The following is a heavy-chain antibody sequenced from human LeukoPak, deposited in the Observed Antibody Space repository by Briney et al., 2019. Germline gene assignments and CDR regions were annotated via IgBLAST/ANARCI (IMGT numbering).Heavy chain of an antibody. CDR1: GGSFSGYY. Sequence: PSETLSLTCAVYGGSFSGYYWSWIRQPPGKGLEWIGEINHSGSTNYNPSLKSRVTMSVDTSKSQFSLRMSSVTAADTAVYYCARLIVGCTDGVCYKGHVFWGQGTLVTVS. CDR2: INHSGST. J-gene: IGHJ4*02. D-gene: IGHD2-8*01. V-gene: IGHV4-34*01. CDR3: ARLIVGCTDGVCYKGHVF.